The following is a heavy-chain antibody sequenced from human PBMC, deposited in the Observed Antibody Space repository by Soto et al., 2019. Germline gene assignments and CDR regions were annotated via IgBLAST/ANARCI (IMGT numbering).Heavy chain of an antibody. CDR1: GGTFSSYT. Sequence: QVQLVQSGAEVKKPGSSVKVSCKASGGTFSSYTISWVRQAPGQGLEWMGRIIPILGIANYAQKFQGRVTITADNSTSTAYMELSSLRSEDTAVYYCARDGLWFGELSSYGMDVWGQGTTVTVSS. V-gene: IGHV1-69*08. CDR2: IIPILGIA. CDR3: ARDGLWFGELSSYGMDV. D-gene: IGHD3-10*01. J-gene: IGHJ6*02.